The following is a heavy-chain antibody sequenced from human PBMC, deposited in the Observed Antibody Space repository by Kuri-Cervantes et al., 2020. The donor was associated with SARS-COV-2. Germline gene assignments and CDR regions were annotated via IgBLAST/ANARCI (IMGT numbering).Heavy chain of an antibody. CDR1: GFTFSSYA. J-gene: IGHJ6*02. CDR3: TTETWEGKNDYWRYPMATRATYYGMDV. CDR2: ISSNGGST. V-gene: IGHV3-64D*08. D-gene: IGHD3-3*01. Sequence: GGSLRLSCSASGFTFSSYAMHWVRQAPGKGLEYVSAISSNGGSTYYADSVKGRFTISRDNSKNTLYLQMSSLRAEDTAVYYCTTETWEGKNDYWRYPMATRATYYGMDVWGPGTTVTVSS.